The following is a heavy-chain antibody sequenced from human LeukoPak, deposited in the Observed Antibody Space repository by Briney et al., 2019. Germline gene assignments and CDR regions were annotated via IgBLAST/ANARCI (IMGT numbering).Heavy chain of an antibody. CDR1: GFTFSSYA. J-gene: IGHJ4*02. V-gene: IGHV3-23*01. Sequence: GGSLRLSCAASGFTFSSYAMSWVRQAPGKGLEWVSAISGSGGSTYYADSVKSRFTISRDNSKNTLYLQMNSLRAEDTAVYYCAPYYYDSSGYYPLGYWGQGTLVTVSS. D-gene: IGHD3-22*01. CDR2: ISGSGGST. CDR3: APYYYDSSGYYPLGY.